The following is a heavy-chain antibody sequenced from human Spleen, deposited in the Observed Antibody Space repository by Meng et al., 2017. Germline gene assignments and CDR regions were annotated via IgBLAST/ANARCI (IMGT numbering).Heavy chain of an antibody. CDR3: VRSRAWVRTGFDP. CDR1: GGSISTSGYY. CDR2: IGHSGFT. J-gene: IGHJ5*02. V-gene: IGHV4-39*01. D-gene: IGHD1/OR15-1a*01. Sequence: QPQLQESGPGLVRPSEALSLPCSVSGGSISTSGYYWGWIRQPPGKGLEWIGSIGHSGFTYYTPSLESRVTVSVDTSRSQFSLELTSVTAADTAVYYCVRSRAWVRTGFDPWGQGTLVTVSS.